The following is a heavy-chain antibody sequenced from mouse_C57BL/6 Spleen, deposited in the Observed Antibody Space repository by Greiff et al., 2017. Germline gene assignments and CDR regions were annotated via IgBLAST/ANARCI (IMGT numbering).Heavy chain of an antibody. V-gene: IGHV1-50*01. CDR3: ARRRDYSNYEGYFDY. D-gene: IGHD2-5*01. CDR2: IDPSDSYT. CDR1: GYTFTSYW. Sequence: QVQLQQPGAELVKPGASVKLSCKASGYTFTSYWMQWVKQRPGQGLEWIGEIDPSDSYTNYNQKFKGKATLTVDTSSSTAYMQLSSLTSEDSAVXYCARRRDYSNYEGYFDYWGQGTTLTVSS. J-gene: IGHJ2*01.